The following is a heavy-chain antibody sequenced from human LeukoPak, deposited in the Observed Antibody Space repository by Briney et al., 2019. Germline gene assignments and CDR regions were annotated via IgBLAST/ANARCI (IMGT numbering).Heavy chain of an antibody. CDR3: ANNYGSGSYNY. V-gene: IGHV3-23*01. J-gene: IGHJ4*02. Sequence: GGSLRLSCAASGFTFSSYAMSGVRQAPGKGLEWVSAISGSGGSTYYADCVKGRFTISRDNSKNTLYLQMNSLRAEDTAVYYCANNYGSGSYNYWGQGTLVTVSS. CDR1: GFTFSSYA. CDR2: ISGSGGST. D-gene: IGHD3-10*01.